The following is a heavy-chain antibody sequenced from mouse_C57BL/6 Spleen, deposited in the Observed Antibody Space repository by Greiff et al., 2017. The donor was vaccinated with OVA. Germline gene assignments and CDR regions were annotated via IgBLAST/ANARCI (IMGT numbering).Heavy chain of an antibody. Sequence: EVKVEESGGGLVQPGGSMKLSCVASGFTFSNYWMNWVRQSPEKGLEWVAQIRLKSDNYATHYAESVKGRFTISRDDSKSSVYLQMNNLRAEDTGIYYCSYSNYVYYYAMDYWGQGTSVTVSS. CDR2: IRLKSDNYAT. CDR1: GFTFSNYW. D-gene: IGHD2-5*01. CDR3: SYSNYVYYYAMDY. J-gene: IGHJ4*01. V-gene: IGHV6-3*01.